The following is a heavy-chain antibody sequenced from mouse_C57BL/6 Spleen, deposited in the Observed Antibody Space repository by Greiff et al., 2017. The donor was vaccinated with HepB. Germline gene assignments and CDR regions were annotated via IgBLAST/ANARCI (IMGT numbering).Heavy chain of an antibody. Sequence: EVQVVESGGGLVKPGGSLKLSCAASGFTFSSYAMSWVRQTPEKRLEWVATISDGGSYTYYPDNVKGRFTISRDNAKNNLYLQMSHLKSEDTAMYSCARARTGYYFDYWGQGTTLTVSS. D-gene: IGHD4-1*01. J-gene: IGHJ2*01. CDR3: ARARTGYYFDY. CDR1: GFTFSSYA. CDR2: ISDGGSYT. V-gene: IGHV5-4*01.